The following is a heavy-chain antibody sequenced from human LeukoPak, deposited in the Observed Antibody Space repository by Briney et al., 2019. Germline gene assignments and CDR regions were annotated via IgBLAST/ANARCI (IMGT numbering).Heavy chain of an antibody. V-gene: IGHV5-51*01. CDR3: ARQGMTTVTALNY. CDR1: GYSLSRYW. CDR2: IYPGDSDT. J-gene: IGHJ4*02. Sequence: GEPLKIFWKGSGYSLSRYWVRCGRHMPREGLGWVGIIYPGDSDTRYSPSFQGQVPISADKSISTAYLQWSSLKASDTAMYYCARQGMTTVTALNYWGQGTLVTVSS. D-gene: IGHD4-11*01.